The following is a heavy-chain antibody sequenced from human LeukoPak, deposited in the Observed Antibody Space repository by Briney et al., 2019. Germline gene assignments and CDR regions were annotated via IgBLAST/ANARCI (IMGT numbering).Heavy chain of an antibody. D-gene: IGHD1-1*01. V-gene: IGHV3-11*05. J-gene: IGHJ4*02. Sequence: GGSRRLSCAASGFTFSDYYMSWIRQAPGKGLEWVSYISSSSSYTNYADSVKGRFTISRDNAKNSLYLQMNSLRAEDTAVYYCARVRTYTLPDYWGQGTLDTVSS. CDR1: GFTFSDYY. CDR3: ARVRTYTLPDY. CDR2: ISSSSSYT.